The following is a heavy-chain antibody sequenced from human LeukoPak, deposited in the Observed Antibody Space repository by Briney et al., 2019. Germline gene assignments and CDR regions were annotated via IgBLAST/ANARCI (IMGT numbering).Heavy chain of an antibody. CDR2: INHSGST. V-gene: IGHV4-34*01. D-gene: IGHD6-19*01. J-gene: IGHJ4*02. Sequence: SETLSLTCAVYGGSFSGYYWSWIRQPPGKGLERIGEINHSGSTNYNPSLKSRVTISVDRSKNQFSLKLSSVTAADTAVYYCARCGYSSGWYTWGPYFDYWGQGTLVTVSS. CDR3: ARCGYSSGWYTWGPYFDY. CDR1: GGSFSGYY.